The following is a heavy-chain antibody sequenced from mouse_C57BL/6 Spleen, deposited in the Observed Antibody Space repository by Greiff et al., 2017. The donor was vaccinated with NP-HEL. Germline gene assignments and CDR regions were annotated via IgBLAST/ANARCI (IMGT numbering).Heavy chain of an antibody. CDR1: GYTFTSYW. D-gene: IGHD4-1*02. J-gene: IGHJ2*01. V-gene: IGHV1-69*01. CDR3: ASQLGGYFDY. Sequence: QVQLKQPGAELVMPGASVKLSCKASGYTFTSYWMHWVKQRPGQGLEWIGEIDPSDSYTNYNQKFKGKSTLTVDKSSSTAYMQLSSLTSEDSAFYYCASQLGGYFDYWGQGTTLTVSS. CDR2: IDPSDSYT.